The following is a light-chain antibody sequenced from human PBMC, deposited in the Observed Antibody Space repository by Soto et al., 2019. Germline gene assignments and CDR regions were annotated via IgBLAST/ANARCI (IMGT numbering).Light chain of an antibody. CDR2: DAS. V-gene: IGKV3-20*01. CDR3: QQYGSSPYT. CDR1: ESVSSSY. J-gene: IGKJ2*01. Sequence: EIVLTQSPATLSLSPGERATLSCRASESVSSSYLAWYQQKPGQAPRLLIYDASRRSTGIPDRFSGSGSGTDFTLTISRLEPEDFAVYYCQQYGSSPYTFGQGTKLEIK.